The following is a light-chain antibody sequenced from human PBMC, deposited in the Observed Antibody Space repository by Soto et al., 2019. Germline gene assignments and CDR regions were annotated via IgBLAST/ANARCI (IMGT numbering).Light chain of an antibody. CDR3: QQRSTWPLT. Sequence: EIVMTQSPATLSVSAGERATLSCRASQSVSTYLAWYQQKPGQAPRLLIYDASNRATGIPARFSGSGSGTDFTLSISSLEPEDSAVYYCQQRSTWPLTFGGGTKVEIK. CDR1: QSVSTY. J-gene: IGKJ4*01. V-gene: IGKV3-11*01. CDR2: DAS.